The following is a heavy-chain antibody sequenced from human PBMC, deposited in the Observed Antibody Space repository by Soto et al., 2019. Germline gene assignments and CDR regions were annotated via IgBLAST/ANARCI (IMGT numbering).Heavy chain of an antibody. CDR1: GFTFSSYG. Sequence: QVQLVESGGGVVQPGRSLRLSCAASGFTFSSYGMHWVRQAPGKGLEWVAVISYDGSNKYYADSVKGRFTISRDNSKNTLYLKMNSLRAEDTAVYYCAKDASGIAVAGTPPADYWGQGTLVTVSS. V-gene: IGHV3-30*18. D-gene: IGHD6-19*01. J-gene: IGHJ4*02. CDR2: ISYDGSNK. CDR3: AKDASGIAVAGTPPADY.